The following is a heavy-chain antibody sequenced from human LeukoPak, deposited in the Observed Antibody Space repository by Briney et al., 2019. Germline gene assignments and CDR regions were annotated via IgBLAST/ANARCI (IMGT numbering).Heavy chain of an antibody. J-gene: IGHJ3*02. V-gene: IGHV3-66*02. CDR2: IYSGGST. D-gene: IGHD1-26*01. CDR3: ARDSQSSWELPQGSDAFDI. Sequence: GGSLRLSXAASGFTVSSNYMSWVRQAPGKGLEWVSVIYSGGSTYYAESVKGRFTISRDNSKNTLYLQMNRLRAEDTAVYYCARDSQSSWELPQGSDAFDIWGQGTMVTVSS. CDR1: GFTVSSNY.